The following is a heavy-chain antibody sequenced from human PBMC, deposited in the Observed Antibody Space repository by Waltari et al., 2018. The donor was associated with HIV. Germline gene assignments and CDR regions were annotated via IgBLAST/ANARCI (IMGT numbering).Heavy chain of an antibody. CDR3: ARRPRMAAFYLYYGMDV. V-gene: IGHV4-39*01. J-gene: IGHJ6*02. Sequence: QLQLQQSGPGLVKPSETLSLTCTVSGGSVINSDYYWDFIRQSPGKGLEWIGNIYYTGTTFYNPSLKSRVTMSADLPRNQFSLRLNSVTAADTAIYYCARRPRMAAFYLYYGMDVWGQGTTVTVSS. D-gene: IGHD2-8*01. CDR1: GGSVINSDYY. CDR2: IYYTGTT.